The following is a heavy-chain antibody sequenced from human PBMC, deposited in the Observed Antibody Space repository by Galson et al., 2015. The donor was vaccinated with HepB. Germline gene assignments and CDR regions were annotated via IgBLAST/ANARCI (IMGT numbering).Heavy chain of an antibody. CDR3: TTDLDYGGNFYYFDY. Sequence: SLRLSCAASGFTFSNAWMSWVRQAPGKGLEWVGRIKSKTDGGTTDYAAPVKGRFTISRDDSNNTLYLQMNSLKTEDTAVYYCTTDLDYGGNFYYFDYWGQGTLVTVSS. CDR1: GFTFSNAW. V-gene: IGHV3-15*01. CDR2: IKSKTDGGTT. D-gene: IGHD4-23*01. J-gene: IGHJ4*02.